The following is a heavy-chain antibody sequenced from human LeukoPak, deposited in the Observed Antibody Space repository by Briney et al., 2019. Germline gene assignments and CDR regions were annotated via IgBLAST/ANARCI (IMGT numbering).Heavy chain of an antibody. V-gene: IGHV3-23*01. Sequence: GGSLRLSCAASGFTFSSHVVSWVRQAPGKGLEWVSDISASGGTTYYADSVKGRFTISRDNSKNTLYLQMNSRRAEDTAVYYCAKSRGSGTGSYFDYWGQGTLVTVSS. CDR3: AKSRGSGTGSYFDY. CDR1: GFTFSSHV. CDR2: ISASGGTT. J-gene: IGHJ4*02. D-gene: IGHD2-15*01.